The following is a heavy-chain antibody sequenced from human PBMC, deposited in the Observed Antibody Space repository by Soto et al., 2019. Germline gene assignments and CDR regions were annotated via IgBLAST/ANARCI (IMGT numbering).Heavy chain of an antibody. J-gene: IGHJ5*02. CDR3: ARDRTDSGYYTNWLDP. V-gene: IGHV1-69*06. CDR1: GGTFGSDA. Sequence: ASVKVSCKASGGTFGSDAITWVRQAPGQGLEWVGRIIPIFGTTNYAQNLQGRVTISADKSTLTSYMELHSLTSDDTALYYCARDRTDSGYYTNWLDPWGQGXQVTVYS. CDR2: IIPIFGTT. D-gene: IGHD3-22*01.